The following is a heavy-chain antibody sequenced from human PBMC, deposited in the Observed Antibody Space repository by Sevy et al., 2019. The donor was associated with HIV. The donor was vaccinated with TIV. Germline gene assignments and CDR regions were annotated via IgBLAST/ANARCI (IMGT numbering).Heavy chain of an antibody. CDR3: ARDRVYCSGGSCYPSGWFDP. CDR2: IYYSGST. CDR1: GGSVSSGSYY. Sequence: SETLSLTCTVSGGSVSSGSYYWSWIRQPPGKGLEWIGYIYYSGSTNYNPSLKSRVTISVDTSKNQFSLKLGSVTAADTAVYYCARDRVYCSGGSCYPSGWFDPWGQGTLVTVSS. V-gene: IGHV4-61*01. D-gene: IGHD2-15*01. J-gene: IGHJ5*02.